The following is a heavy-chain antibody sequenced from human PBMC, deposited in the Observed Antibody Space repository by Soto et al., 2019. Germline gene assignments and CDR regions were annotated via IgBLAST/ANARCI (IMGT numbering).Heavy chain of an antibody. CDR2: ITPYNGNT. V-gene: IGHV1-18*01. CDR1: GYRFSDYG. J-gene: IGHJ4*02. D-gene: IGHD3-16*01. CDR3: VWALGLRRLDFALEF. Sequence: QVHLVQSGGEVKKPGASVRVSCKTSGYRFSDYGISWVRQAPGQGLEWMGWITPYNGNTKFAQKFQGRVTVTTDTAASRDFSALRSLRPESTAICYCVWALGLRRLDFALEFRGQGTLVTGSS.